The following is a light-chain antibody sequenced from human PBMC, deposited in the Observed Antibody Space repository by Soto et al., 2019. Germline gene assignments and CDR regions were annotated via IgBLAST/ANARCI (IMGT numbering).Light chain of an antibody. CDR1: QSVSSW. V-gene: IGKV1-5*03. Sequence: DIQMTQSPSTLSASVGDRVTITCRASQSVSSWLAWYQQKPGKAPNLLIYTASSLESGDPSRFSGSGSGTEFTLTISSLQPDDFATYYRQQSNSAWTFGQGTTVEIK. CDR3: QQSNSAWT. J-gene: IGKJ1*01. CDR2: TAS.